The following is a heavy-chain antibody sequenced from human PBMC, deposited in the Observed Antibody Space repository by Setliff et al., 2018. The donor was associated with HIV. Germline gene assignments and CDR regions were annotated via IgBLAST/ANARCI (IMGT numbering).Heavy chain of an antibody. V-gene: IGHV3-30*18. Sequence: PGESLKISCVASGFSFSNYGMHWVRQAPGKGLEWVAVMLYDGSDRYYADSVKGRFTISRDNSKKTLYLQMNSLRPEDTAVYHCAKARSEYQLMPWYYYMDVWGQGTTGTVSS. CDR3: AKARSEYQLMPWYYYMDV. CDR2: MLYDGSDR. D-gene: IGHD6-6*01. J-gene: IGHJ6*03. CDR1: GFSFSNYG.